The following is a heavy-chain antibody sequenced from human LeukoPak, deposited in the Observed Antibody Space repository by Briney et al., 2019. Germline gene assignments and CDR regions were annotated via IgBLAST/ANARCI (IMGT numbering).Heavy chain of an antibody. V-gene: IGHV3-13*04. CDR1: GFTSSSYD. D-gene: IGHD3-10*01. CDR2: IGTAGDT. CDR3: ARGVYGSGPLDV. Sequence: PGGSLRLSCAASGFTSSSYDMHWVRQAIGKGLEWVSAIGTAGDTYYPGSVKGRFTISRENAKNSLYLQMNSLRAGDTAVYYCARGVYGSGPLDVWGQGTTVTVSS. J-gene: IGHJ6*02.